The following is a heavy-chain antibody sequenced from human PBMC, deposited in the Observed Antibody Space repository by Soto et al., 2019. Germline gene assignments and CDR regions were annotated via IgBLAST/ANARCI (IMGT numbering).Heavy chain of an antibody. D-gene: IGHD3-3*01. Sequence: GASVKVSCKASGYTFTSYDINWVRQATGQGLEWMGWMNPNSGNTGYAQKFQGRGTMTRNTSISTAYMELSSLRSEDTAVYYCARGADDFWSGPPNYYFDYWGQGTPVTVSS. CDR1: GYTFTSYD. V-gene: IGHV1-8*01. CDR3: ARGADDFWSGPPNYYFDY. J-gene: IGHJ4*02. CDR2: MNPNSGNT.